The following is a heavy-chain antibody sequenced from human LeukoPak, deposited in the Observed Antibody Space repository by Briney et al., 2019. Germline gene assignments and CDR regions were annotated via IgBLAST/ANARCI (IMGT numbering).Heavy chain of an antibody. V-gene: IGHV3-43*02. J-gene: IGHJ4*02. CDR3: AKDLNYDILTGPFDY. CDR1: GFTFDDYA. D-gene: IGHD3-9*01. CDR2: ISGDGGST. Sequence: PGGSLRLSCAASGFTFDDYAMHWVRQAPGKGLEWVSLISGDGGSTYYADSVKGRFTISRDSSKNSLYLQMNSLRTEDTALYYCAKDLNYDILTGPFDYWGQGTLVTVSS.